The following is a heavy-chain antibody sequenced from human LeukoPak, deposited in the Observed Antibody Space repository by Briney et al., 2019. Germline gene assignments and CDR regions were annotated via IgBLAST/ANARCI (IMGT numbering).Heavy chain of an antibody. CDR2: IYSGGST. V-gene: IGHV3-66*01. CDR1: GFTVSSNY. Sequence: TGGSLRLSCAASGFTVSSNYMSWVRQAPGKGLEWVSVIYSGGSTYYADSVKGRFTISRDNSKNTLYLQMNSLRAEDTAVYYCARTRFPVYYFDYWGQGTLVTVSS. D-gene: IGHD3-16*01. J-gene: IGHJ4*02. CDR3: ARTRFPVYYFDY.